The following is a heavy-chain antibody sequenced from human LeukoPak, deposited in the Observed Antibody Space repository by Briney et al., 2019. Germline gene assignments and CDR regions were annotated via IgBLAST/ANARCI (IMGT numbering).Heavy chain of an antibody. CDR2: INPNSGGT. Sequence: ASVTVSFKASGYTFTGYYMHWVRQAPGQGLEWMGWINPNSGGTNYSQQFQGRGTMTRDTTISTAYMELSRLRSDDTAVYYCARESPGLYCSGGSCYNYYYGMDVWGQGTTVTVSS. J-gene: IGHJ6*02. CDR1: GYTFTGYY. D-gene: IGHD2-15*01. CDR3: ARESPGLYCSGGSCYNYYYGMDV. V-gene: IGHV1-2*02.